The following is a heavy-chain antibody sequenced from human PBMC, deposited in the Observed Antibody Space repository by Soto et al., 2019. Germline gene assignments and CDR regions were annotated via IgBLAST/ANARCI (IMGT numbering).Heavy chain of an antibody. D-gene: IGHD1-26*01. J-gene: IGHJ4*02. V-gene: IGHV4-59*08. CDR2: IYYSGNT. CDR3: ARAHVGAPESFAY. CDR1: GGSISSYY. Sequence: QVQLQESGPGLVKPSETLSLTCTVSGGSISSYYWNWIRQPPGKGLEWIGNIYYSGNTNYNPSLKSRVIISDDPPQMHSSLKLPSVPAAGPSVYYCARAHVGAPESFAYWGQGTLVTVSS.